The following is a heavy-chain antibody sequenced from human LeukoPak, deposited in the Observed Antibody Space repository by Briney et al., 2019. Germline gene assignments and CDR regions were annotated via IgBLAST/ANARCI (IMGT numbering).Heavy chain of an antibody. CDR1: GFTVSSNY. CDR2: IYSGGST. J-gene: IGHJ4*02. V-gene: IGHV3-66*02. CDR3: ARVYDFWSGYYLDY. D-gene: IGHD3-3*01. Sequence: GGSLRLSCAASGFTVSSNYMSWVRQAPGKGLEWVSVIYSGGSTYYADSVKGRFTISRDNSKNTLYLQMNSLRVEDTAVYYCARVYDFWSGYYLDYWGQGTLVTVPS.